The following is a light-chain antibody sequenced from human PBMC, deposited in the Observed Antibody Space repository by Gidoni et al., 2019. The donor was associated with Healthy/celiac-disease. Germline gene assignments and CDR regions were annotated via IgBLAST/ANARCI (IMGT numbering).Light chain of an antibody. V-gene: IGLV3-19*01. J-gene: IGLJ2*01. CDR1: SLRSYY. Sequence: SSELTQDPAVSVALGQTVRITCQGDSLRSYYASWYQQKPGQAPVLVIYGKNNRPSGIPYRFSGSSSGNTASLTITGAQAEDEADYYCNSRDSSGNLPFGGGTKLTVL. CDR2: GKN. CDR3: NSRDSSGNLP.